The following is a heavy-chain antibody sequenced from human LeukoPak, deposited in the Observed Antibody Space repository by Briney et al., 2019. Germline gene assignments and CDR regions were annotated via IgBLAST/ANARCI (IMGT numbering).Heavy chain of an antibody. CDR1: GFTVSSNY. D-gene: IGHD4-17*01. J-gene: IGHJ4*02. CDR2: IYSGGST. Sequence: GGSLRLSCAASGFTVSSNYMSWVRQAPGKGLEWVSVIYSGGSTYYADSVKGRFTISRDNSKGTVFLQLDSPRADDTAMYYCATDAGGPYGNYANHFDFWGQGTLVTVSS. CDR3: ATDAGGPYGNYANHFDF. V-gene: IGHV3-66*01.